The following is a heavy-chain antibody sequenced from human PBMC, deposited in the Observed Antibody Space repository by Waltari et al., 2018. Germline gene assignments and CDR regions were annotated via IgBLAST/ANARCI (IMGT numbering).Heavy chain of an antibody. J-gene: IGHJ5*02. CDR1: GFPFNNYA. CDR3: AKEDFGGVDH. D-gene: IGHD3-16*01. Sequence: EVQLLESGGGLVQPGGSLRSSGAASGFPFNNYAMSWVRQAPGKGLEWVSVIYSGGTTYYADSVKGRFTISRDNSKNTLYLQMNSLRPEDTAVYHCAKEDFGGVDHWGQGTLVTVSS. CDR2: VIYSGGTT. V-gene: IGHV3-23*03.